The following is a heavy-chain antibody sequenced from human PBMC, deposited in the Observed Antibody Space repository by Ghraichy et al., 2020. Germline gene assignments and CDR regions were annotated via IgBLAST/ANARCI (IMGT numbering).Heavy chain of an antibody. CDR1: GFTFSTYS. J-gene: IGHJ4*02. V-gene: IGHV3-21*01. Sequence: LSLTCAASGFTFSTYSMKWVRQTPERGLEWVSSIDWTGSYRYYADSVKGRFTTSRDNAESSLFLQMNSLRAEDTATYYCVRLYNGYGDYWGQGTPVTVSS. CDR3: VRLYNGYGDY. CDR2: IDWTGSYR. D-gene: IGHD5-18*01.